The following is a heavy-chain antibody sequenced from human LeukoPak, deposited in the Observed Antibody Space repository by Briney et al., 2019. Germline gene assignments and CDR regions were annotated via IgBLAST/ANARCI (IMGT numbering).Heavy chain of an antibody. CDR3: ATRPSYCSSTGCIDY. D-gene: IGHD2-2*01. V-gene: IGHV4-39*01. Sequence: SETLSLTCTVSGGSISSSSYYWGWIRQPPGKGLEWIGSIYYSGSTYYNPSLKSRVTISVDTSKNQFSLKLSSVTAADTAVYYCATRPSYCSSTGCIDYWGQGTLVTVSS. CDR1: GGSISSSSYY. CDR2: IYYSGST. J-gene: IGHJ4*02.